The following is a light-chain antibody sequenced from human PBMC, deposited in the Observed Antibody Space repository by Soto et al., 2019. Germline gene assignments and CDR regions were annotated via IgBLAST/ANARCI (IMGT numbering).Light chain of an antibody. CDR2: AAS. CDR3: QQSYSTPPIT. V-gene: IGKV1-39*01. Sequence: DIQMTQSPSSLSASVGDRVTITCRASQSISSYLNWYQQKPWKAPKLLIYAASSLQSGVPSRFSGGGSGTDFTLTISSLQPEDFATYYCQQSYSTPPITFGQGTRLEIK. CDR1: QSISSY. J-gene: IGKJ5*01.